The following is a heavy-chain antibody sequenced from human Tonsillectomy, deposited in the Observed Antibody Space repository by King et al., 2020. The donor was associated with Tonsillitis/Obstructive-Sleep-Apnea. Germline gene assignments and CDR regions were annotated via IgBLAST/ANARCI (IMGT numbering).Heavy chain of an antibody. D-gene: IGHD2-8*02. CDR1: GFSFSDYG. CDR2: IWCDGTNK. Sequence: VQLVESGGGVVQPGRSLRLSCAASGFSFSDYGMHWVRQAPGKGLEWVAFIWCDGTNKYYADSVKGRFTISRDNSKNTLYLQVNSLRAEDTAGYYCARHRGYCTGGVCPPGYDAFHIWGQGTMVTVS. V-gene: IGHV3-33*01. J-gene: IGHJ3*02. CDR3: ARHRGYCTGGVCPPGYDAFHI.